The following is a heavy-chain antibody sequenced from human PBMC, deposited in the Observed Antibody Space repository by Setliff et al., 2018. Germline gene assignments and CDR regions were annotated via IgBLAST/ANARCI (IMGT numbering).Heavy chain of an antibody. CDR3: AGVYGENDLPDI. D-gene: IGHD4-17*01. CDR2: IYYRGST. Sequence: LSLTCTVSGGSISSTSYYWAWIRQPPGKGLEWTGSIYYRGSTFIYPSLRSRVTISADTSKNQFSLKLTSVTAADTAMYYCAGVYGENDLPDIWGQGTMVTV. CDR1: GGSISSTSYY. J-gene: IGHJ3*02. V-gene: IGHV4-39*07.